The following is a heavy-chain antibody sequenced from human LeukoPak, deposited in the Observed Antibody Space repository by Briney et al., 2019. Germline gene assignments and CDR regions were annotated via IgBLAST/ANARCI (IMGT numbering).Heavy chain of an antibody. V-gene: IGHV3-74*01. Sequence: GGSLRLSCAASGFTFSSYWMHWVRQAPGKGLVWVSRINSDGIGTSYADSVKGRFTISRDNAKNTLYLQMNSLRAEDTAVYYCASVLIPSIAVAGSDDAFDIWGQGTMVTVSS. CDR3: ASVLIPSIAVAGSDDAFDI. CDR1: GFTFSSYW. CDR2: INSDGIGT. D-gene: IGHD6-19*01. J-gene: IGHJ3*02.